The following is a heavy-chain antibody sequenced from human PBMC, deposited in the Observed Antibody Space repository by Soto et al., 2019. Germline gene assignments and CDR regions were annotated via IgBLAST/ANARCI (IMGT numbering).Heavy chain of an antibody. V-gene: IGHV1-18*01. D-gene: IGHD3-10*01. CDR3: ARSFTMVRGVQPVFFDY. Sequence: GASVKVSCKASGYTFTSYGISWVRQAPGQGLEWMGWISAYNGNTNYAQKLQGRVTMTTDTSTSTAYMELSSLRSDDTAVYYCARSFTMVRGVQPVFFDYWGQGTLVTVSS. CDR1: GYTFTSYG. CDR2: ISAYNGNT. J-gene: IGHJ4*02.